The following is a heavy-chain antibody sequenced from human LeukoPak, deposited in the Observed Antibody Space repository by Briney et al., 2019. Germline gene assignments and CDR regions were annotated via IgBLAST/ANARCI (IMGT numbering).Heavy chain of an antibody. V-gene: IGHV3-49*03. J-gene: IGHJ4*02. CDR3: TREEVGDTAMVGEFDY. CDR1: GFTFGDYA. CDR2: IRSKAYGGTT. D-gene: IGHD5-18*01. Sequence: QAGGSLRLSCTASGFTFGDYAMSWFRQAPGKGLEWVGFIRSKAYGGTTEYAASVKGRFTISRDDSKSIAYLQMNSLKTEDTAVYYCTREEVGDTAMVGEFDYWGQGTLVTVSS.